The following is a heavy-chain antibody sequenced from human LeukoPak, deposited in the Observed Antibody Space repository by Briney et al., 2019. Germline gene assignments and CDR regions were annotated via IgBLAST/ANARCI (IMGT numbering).Heavy chain of an antibody. CDR1: GYTFTSYG. CDR3: ARVDLGFASTVPYYYYYYMDV. V-gene: IGHV1-18*01. D-gene: IGHD4-11*01. J-gene: IGHJ6*03. Sequence: GASVKVSCKASGYTFTSYGISWVRQAPGQGLEWMGWISAYNGNTNYAQKLQGRVTMTTDTSTSTAYMELRSLRSDDTAVYYCARVDLGFASTVPYYYYYYMDVWGKGTTVTVSS. CDR2: ISAYNGNT.